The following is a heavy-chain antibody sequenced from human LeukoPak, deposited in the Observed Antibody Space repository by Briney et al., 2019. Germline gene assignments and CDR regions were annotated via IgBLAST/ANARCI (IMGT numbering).Heavy chain of an antibody. CDR3: ARGQRYYYDSSGYNWFDP. J-gene: IGHJ5*02. V-gene: IGHV4-61*02. D-gene: IGHD3-22*01. CDR1: GGSISSGSYY. CDR2: IYTSGST. Sequence: SETLSLTCTVSGGSISSGSYYWSWIRQPAGKGLEWIGRIYTSGSTNYNPSLKSRVTISVDTSKNQFSLKLSSVTAADTVVYYCARGQRYYYDSSGYNWFDPWGQGTLVTVSS.